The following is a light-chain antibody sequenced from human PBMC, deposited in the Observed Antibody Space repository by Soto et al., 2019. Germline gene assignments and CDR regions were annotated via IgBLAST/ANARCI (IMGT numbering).Light chain of an antibody. CDR3: QQYGSSPPT. CDR1: QSVSSNY. J-gene: IGKJ1*01. V-gene: IGKV3-20*01. CDR2: GAS. Sequence: EIVLTQSPGTLSLSPGERATLSCMASQSVSSNYLAWYQRKPGQAPRLLIYGASNRATGIPNRFSGSGSGTDFTLTITRLEPEDFVVYYCQQYGSSPPTFGQGTQVEI.